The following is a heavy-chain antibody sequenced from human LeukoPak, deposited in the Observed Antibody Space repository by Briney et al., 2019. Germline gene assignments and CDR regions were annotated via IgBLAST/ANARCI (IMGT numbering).Heavy chain of an antibody. CDR1: GFTVSSNY. V-gene: IGHV3-53*01. D-gene: IGHD4/OR15-4a*01. CDR3: ARDLTSTDAFDI. Sequence: GGSLRLSCAASGFTVSSNYMSWVRQAPGKGLEWVSVIYSGGSTYYADPVKGRFTISRDNSKNTLYLQMNSLRAEDTAVYYCARDLTSTDAFDIWGQGTMVTVSS. CDR2: IYSGGST. J-gene: IGHJ3*02.